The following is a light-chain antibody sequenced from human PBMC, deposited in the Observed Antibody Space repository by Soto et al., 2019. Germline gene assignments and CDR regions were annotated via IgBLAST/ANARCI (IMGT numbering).Light chain of an antibody. CDR1: QSVSSNF. Sequence: EIVLTQSPGTLSLSPGERATLSCRASQSVSSNFLAWYQQRPGQAPRLLIYDASNRATGIPARFSGSGSGTDFTLTISSLEPEDFAVYYCQQRSNWQGATFGGGTKVEIK. CDR2: DAS. V-gene: IGKV3D-20*02. J-gene: IGKJ4*01. CDR3: QQRSNWQGAT.